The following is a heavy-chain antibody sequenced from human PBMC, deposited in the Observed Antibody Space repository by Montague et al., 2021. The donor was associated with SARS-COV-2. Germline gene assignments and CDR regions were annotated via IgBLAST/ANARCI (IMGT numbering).Heavy chain of an antibody. V-gene: IGHV4-39*07. CDR3: ARRGLGYCSGGSCPNAFDI. CDR1: GGSISRSEDN. Sequence: SETLSLTCTVSGGSISRSEDNRAWIRQPPGKGLEWIATIHYSGSTYYNPSLKSRVSMLVDTSKNQFSLKLSSVTAADTAVYYCARRGLGYCSGGSCPNAFDIWGQGTMVTVSS. J-gene: IGHJ3*02. D-gene: IGHD2-15*01. CDR2: IHYSGST.